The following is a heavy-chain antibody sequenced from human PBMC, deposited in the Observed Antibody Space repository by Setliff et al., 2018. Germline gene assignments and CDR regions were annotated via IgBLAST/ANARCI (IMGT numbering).Heavy chain of an antibody. D-gene: IGHD3-10*01. Sequence: SETLSLTCTVSGGSINSGDYFWSWFRQLPGKGLEWIGYIYYTGSTHYNPSPKSRVTISVDKSKNQFSLSLRSVTAADTAVYYCATDGPVLNGDYISWGQGTLVTVSS. CDR1: GGSINSGDYF. CDR2: IYYTGST. J-gene: IGHJ5*02. V-gene: IGHV4-31*03. CDR3: ATDGPVLNGDYIS.